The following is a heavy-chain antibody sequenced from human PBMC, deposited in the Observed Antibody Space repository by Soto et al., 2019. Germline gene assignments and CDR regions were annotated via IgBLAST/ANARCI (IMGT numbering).Heavy chain of an antibody. J-gene: IGHJ4*02. CDR1: GGSISSYF. Sequence: PSETLSLTCTVSGGSISSYFWSWIRQPPGKGLEWIGYIYYSGSTNYNPSLKSRVTISVDTSKYQFSLKLSSVTAADTAVYYCARRYGYCFDYWGQGTLVTVSS. D-gene: IGHD4-17*01. CDR3: ARRYGYCFDY. CDR2: IYYSGST. V-gene: IGHV4-59*08.